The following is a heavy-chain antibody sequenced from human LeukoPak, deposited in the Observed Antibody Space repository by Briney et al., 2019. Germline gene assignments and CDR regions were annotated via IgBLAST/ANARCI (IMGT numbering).Heavy chain of an antibody. D-gene: IGHD2-2*01. J-gene: IGHJ4*02. Sequence: ASVKVSCKASGYTFTSYGISWVRQAPGQGLEWMGWISAYNGNTNYTQKLQGRVTMTTDTSTSTAYMELRSLRSDDTAVYYCARAPYCSSTSCYPEQLGATFDYWGQGTLVTVSS. CDR2: ISAYNGNT. CDR3: ARAPYCSSTSCYPEQLGATFDY. V-gene: IGHV1-18*04. CDR1: GYTFTSYG.